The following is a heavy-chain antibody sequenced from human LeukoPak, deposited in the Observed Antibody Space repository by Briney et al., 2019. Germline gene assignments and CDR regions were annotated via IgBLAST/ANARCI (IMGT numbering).Heavy chain of an antibody. CDR3: AKDSPYDYVWGSYPFLPDY. CDR2: ISYDGSNK. J-gene: IGHJ4*02. Sequence: PGGSLRLSCAASGFTFSSYGMHWVRQAPGKGLEWVAVISYDGSNKYYADSVKGRFTISRDNSKNTLYLQMNSLRAEDTAVYYCAKDSPYDYVWGSYPFLPDYWGQGTLVTVSS. V-gene: IGHV3-30*18. D-gene: IGHD3-16*01. CDR1: GFTFSSYG.